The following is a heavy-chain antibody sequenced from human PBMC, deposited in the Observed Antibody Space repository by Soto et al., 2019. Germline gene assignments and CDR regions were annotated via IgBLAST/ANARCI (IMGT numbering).Heavy chain of an antibody. J-gene: IGHJ4*02. CDR3: ARLIGHGDNFDY. V-gene: IGHV1-3*01. CDR1: GYSFTSYA. Sequence: GASVKISCKASGYSFTSYAMHWVRQAPGQRLEWMGWINAGNGNTKYSQKFQGRVTITRDTSASTAYMELSSLRSEDTAVYYCARLIGHGDNFDYWCQGTLVTVSS. D-gene: IGHD4-17*01. CDR2: INAGNGNT.